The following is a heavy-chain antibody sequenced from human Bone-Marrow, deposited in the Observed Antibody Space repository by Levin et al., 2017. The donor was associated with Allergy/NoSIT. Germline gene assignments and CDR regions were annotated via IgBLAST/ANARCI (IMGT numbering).Heavy chain of an antibody. CDR2: ISGSGGST. D-gene: IGHD6-13*01. Sequence: VASVKVSCVASGFTFSSNAMSWVRQAPGEGLEWVSAISGSGGSTYYADSVKGRFTISRDNSKKTLYLQMNSLRAEDTAVYYCAPMGSWYPSWFDRWGQGTLVTVSS. J-gene: IGHJ5*02. V-gene: IGHV3-23*01. CDR1: GFTFSSNA. CDR3: APMGSWYPSWFDR.